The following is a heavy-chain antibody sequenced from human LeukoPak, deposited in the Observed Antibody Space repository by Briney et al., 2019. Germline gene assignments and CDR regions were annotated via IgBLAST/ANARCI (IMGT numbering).Heavy chain of an antibody. J-gene: IGHJ3*01. CDR1: GYTFTGYY. CDR2: INPNSGGT. D-gene: IGHD5-24*01. V-gene: IGHV1-2*02. Sequence: ASVKVSCKASGYTFTGYYMHWVRQAPGQGLEWMGWINPNSGGTNYAQKFQGRVTMTRDTSISTAYLQWSSLKASDTAMYYCARSHRYGWLQLGSDWGQGTMVTVSS. CDR3: ARSHRYGWLQLGSD.